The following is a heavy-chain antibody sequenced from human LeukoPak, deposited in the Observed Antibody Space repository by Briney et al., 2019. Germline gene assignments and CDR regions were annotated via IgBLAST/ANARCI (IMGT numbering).Heavy chain of an antibody. Sequence: SETLSLTCTVSGGSISSGDYYWSWIRQPPGKGLEWIGYIYYSGSTYYNPSLKSRVTISVDTSKNQFSLKLSSVTAADTAVYYCARGRRGYYYGSGSYSYFDYWGQGTLVTVSS. CDR1: GGSISSGDYY. D-gene: IGHD3-10*01. V-gene: IGHV4-30-4*08. J-gene: IGHJ4*02. CDR3: ARGRRGYYYGSGSYSYFDY. CDR2: IYYSGST.